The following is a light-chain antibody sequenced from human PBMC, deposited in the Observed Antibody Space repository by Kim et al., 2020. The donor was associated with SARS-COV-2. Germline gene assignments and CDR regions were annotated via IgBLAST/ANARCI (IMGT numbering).Light chain of an antibody. CDR3: QQYHDWAET. Sequence: VAPEERATLTCRASQSVNTKLAWYQQKGGRPPRILIYGASTRATGVPARCSGSGSGTDFTLTISSLQSEDFAVYYCQQYHDWAETFGQGTKVDIK. J-gene: IGKJ1*01. V-gene: IGKV3D-15*01. CDR1: QSVNTK. CDR2: GAS.